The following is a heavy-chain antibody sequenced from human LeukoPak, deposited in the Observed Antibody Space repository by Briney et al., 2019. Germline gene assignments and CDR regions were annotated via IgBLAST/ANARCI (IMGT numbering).Heavy chain of an antibody. D-gene: IGHD3-10*01. J-gene: IGHJ4*02. CDR1: RYTFSNYD. CDR2: INTNTGNP. V-gene: IGHV7-4-1*02. CDR3: ARDLLWFGELFVY. Sequence: GASVKVSCKASRYTFSNYDINWVRQATGQGLEWMGWINTNTGNPTYAQGFTGRFVFSLDTSVSTAYLQISSLKAEDTAVYYCARDLLWFGELFVYWGQGTLVTVSS.